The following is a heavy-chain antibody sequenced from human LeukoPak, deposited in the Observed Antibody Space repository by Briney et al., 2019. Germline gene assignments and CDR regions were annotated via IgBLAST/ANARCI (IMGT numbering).Heavy chain of an antibody. Sequence: GGSLRLSCAASGFTFSTYGMHWVRQAPGKGLEWVAFIQYDGSNKYYADSVKGRFTISRDNSKNALYLQMNSLRAEDTAMYYCTKGAWELLTRFDYWGQGTLVTVSS. D-gene: IGHD1-26*01. CDR3: TKGAWELLTRFDY. CDR2: IQYDGSNK. CDR1: GFTFSTYG. V-gene: IGHV3-30*02. J-gene: IGHJ4*02.